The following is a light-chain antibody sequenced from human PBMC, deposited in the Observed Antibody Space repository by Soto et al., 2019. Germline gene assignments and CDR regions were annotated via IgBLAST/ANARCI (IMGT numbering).Light chain of an antibody. CDR3: QQANSFPPT. V-gene: IGKV1-39*01. CDR2: AAS. Sequence: DIQMTQSPSSLSASVGDRVTITCRASQSISSYLNWYQQKPGEAPKLLIYAASSLQSGVPSRFSGSGSGTDFTLTISSLQPEDFATYYCQQANSFPPTFGQGTRLEI. CDR1: QSISSY. J-gene: IGKJ5*01.